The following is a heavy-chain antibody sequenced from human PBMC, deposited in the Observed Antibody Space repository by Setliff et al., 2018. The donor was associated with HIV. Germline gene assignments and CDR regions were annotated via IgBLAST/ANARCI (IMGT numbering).Heavy chain of an antibody. J-gene: IGHJ6*03. V-gene: IGHV1-3*01. CDR3: ARAAGVPAVHTPFRYYYYMDV. D-gene: IGHD2-2*01. Sequence: ASVKVSCKASGYTFTSYAMHWVRQAPGQRLEWMGWINAGNGNTKYSQKFQGRVTITRDTSASTAYMELSSLRSEGTAVYYCARAAGVPAVHTPFRYYYYMDVWGKGTTVTVSS. CDR1: GYTFTSYA. CDR2: INAGNGNT.